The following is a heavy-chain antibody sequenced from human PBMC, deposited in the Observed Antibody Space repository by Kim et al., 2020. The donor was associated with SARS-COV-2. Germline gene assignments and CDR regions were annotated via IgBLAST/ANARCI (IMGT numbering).Heavy chain of an antibody. J-gene: IGHJ4*02. D-gene: IGHD3-10*01. Sequence: NADYNPSLKSQDTISVDTAKNQVSLKLSSGTAADTAVYYWARVWKDYGIDYWGQGTLVTVSS. V-gene: IGHV4-30-2*04. CDR3: ARVWKDYGIDY.